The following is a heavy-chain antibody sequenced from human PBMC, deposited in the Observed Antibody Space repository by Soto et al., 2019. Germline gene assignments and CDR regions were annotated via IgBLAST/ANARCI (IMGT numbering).Heavy chain of an antibody. J-gene: IGHJ4*02. V-gene: IGHV3-53*04. CDR3: ARGVAAAGTCFDY. CDR1: GFTVSSNY. CDR2: IYSGGTT. D-gene: IGHD6-13*01. Sequence: GGSLRLSCAASGFTVSSNYMSWVRQAPGKGLEWVSVIYSGGTTYYADSVKGRFTISRHDSKNTLFLQMNSLRAEDTAVYYCARGVAAAGTCFDYWGQGTLVTVSS.